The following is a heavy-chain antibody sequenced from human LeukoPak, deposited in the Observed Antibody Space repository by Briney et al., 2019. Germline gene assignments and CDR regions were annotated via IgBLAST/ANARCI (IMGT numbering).Heavy chain of an antibody. CDR2: ICCSGSST. Sequence: GGSLRLSCAASGFTFSSYAMSWVRQAPGKGLEWVAAICCSGSSTYYADSVKGRFTISRDNSKNTLYLQMNSLRAEDTAVYYCAKYDRRTGSDSWGQGTLVTVSS. CDR1: GFTFSSYA. J-gene: IGHJ4*02. D-gene: IGHD3-10*01. CDR3: AKYDRRTGSDS. V-gene: IGHV3-23*01.